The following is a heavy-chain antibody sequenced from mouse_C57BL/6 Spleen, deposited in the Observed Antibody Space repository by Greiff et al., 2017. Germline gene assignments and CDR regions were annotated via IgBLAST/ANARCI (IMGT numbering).Heavy chain of an antibody. V-gene: IGHV1-80*01. CDR2: IYPGDGDT. D-gene: IGHD1-1*01. J-gene: IGHJ2*01. Sequence: VQLQQSGAELVKPGASVKISCKASGYAFSSYWMNWVKQRPGKGLEWIGQIYPGDGDTNYNGKFKGKATLTADKSSSTAYMQLSSLTSEDSAVYFCASFHYYGSSYNFDYWGQGTTLTVSS. CDR3: ASFHYYGSSYNFDY. CDR1: GYAFSSYW.